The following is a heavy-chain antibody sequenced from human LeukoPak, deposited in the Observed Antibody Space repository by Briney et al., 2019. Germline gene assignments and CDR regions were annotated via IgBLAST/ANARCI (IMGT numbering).Heavy chain of an antibody. Sequence: GGSLRLSCAASGFIFSNYNMNWVRQAPGKGLEWVSAISGSGGSTYYADSVKGRFTISRDNSKNTLYLQMNSLRAEDTAVYYCAKRDNSGWYYFDLWGQGTLVTVSS. CDR2: ISGSGGST. D-gene: IGHD6-19*01. CDR1: GFIFSNYN. J-gene: IGHJ4*02. CDR3: AKRDNSGWYYFDL. V-gene: IGHV3-23*01.